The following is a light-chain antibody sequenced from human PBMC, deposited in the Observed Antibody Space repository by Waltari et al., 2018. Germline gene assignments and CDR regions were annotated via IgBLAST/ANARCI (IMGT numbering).Light chain of an antibody. Sequence: QSALTQPPSASGSPGQSVTISCTGTSSDVGNYNYVSWYQQYPGKAPKLMIYEASKRPSGAPDRSSGSKSGNTASLTVSGLQAEDEADYYGSSYAGSNNLIFGGGTKLTVL. CDR1: SSDVGNYNY. CDR3: SSYAGSNNLI. J-gene: IGLJ2*01. CDR2: EAS. V-gene: IGLV2-8*01.